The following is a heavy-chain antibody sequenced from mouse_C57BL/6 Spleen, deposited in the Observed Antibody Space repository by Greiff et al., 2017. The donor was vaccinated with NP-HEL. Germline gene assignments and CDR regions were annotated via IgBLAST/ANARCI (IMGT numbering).Heavy chain of an antibody. D-gene: IGHD1-1*01. Sequence: QVQLKQPGAELVKPGASVKMSCKASGYTFTSYWITWVKQRPGQGLEWIGDIYPGSGSTNYNEKFKSKATLTVDTSSSTAYMQLSSLTSEDSAVYYCARGTTVVAVDYWGQGTTLTVSS. CDR2: IYPGSGST. J-gene: IGHJ2*01. V-gene: IGHV1-55*01. CDR1: GYTFTSYW. CDR3: ARGTTVVAVDY.